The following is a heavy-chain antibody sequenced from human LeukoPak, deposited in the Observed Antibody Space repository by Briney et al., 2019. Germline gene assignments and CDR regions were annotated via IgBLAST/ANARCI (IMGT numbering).Heavy chain of an antibody. J-gene: IGHJ4*02. CDR3: ARGLIFGIYCSGGSCYPSFDY. V-gene: IGHV4-39*01. CDR2: LFYNGAT. D-gene: IGHD2-15*01. Sequence: SETLSLTCTVSGASISSSTNYWGWIRQPPGKGLEWIGSLFYNGATYYSPSLKSRITMSVDTSKNQFSLKLSSVTAADTAVYYCARGLIFGIYCSGGSCYPSFDYWGQGTLVTVSS. CDR1: GASISSSTNY.